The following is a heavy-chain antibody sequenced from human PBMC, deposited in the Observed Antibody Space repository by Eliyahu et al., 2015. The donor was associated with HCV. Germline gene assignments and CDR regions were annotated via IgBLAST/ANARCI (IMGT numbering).Heavy chain of an antibody. CDR1: GYTFTYYG. CDR2: ISAFNGDT. CDR3: ARWRRYCSGGYCYPDLDY. J-gene: IGHJ4*02. D-gene: IGHD2-15*01. Sequence: QVQLVQSGAEVKNPGASVKVSCKTSGYTFTYYGISWVRQAPGQGLEWVGMISAFNGDTNYAQRLQGRVTMTTDTSTNTAYMELMSLTSDDTAIYYCARWRRYCSGGYCYPDLDYWGQGTLVTVSS. V-gene: IGHV1-18*01.